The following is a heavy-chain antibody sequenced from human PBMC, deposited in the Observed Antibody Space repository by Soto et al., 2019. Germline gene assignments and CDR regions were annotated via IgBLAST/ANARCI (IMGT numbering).Heavy chain of an antibody. Sequence: QITLKESGPTLVKPTQTLTLTCSFSGFSLSTSDVAVGWIRQPPGKALECLALIYWDDDKRYSPSLKSRLTIANDTSNNQVVLTMAIMDPVDTATYYCAPVWVAAHNCFDPWGQGTLVTVSS. CDR3: APVWVAAHNCFDP. J-gene: IGHJ5*02. D-gene: IGHD2-15*01. V-gene: IGHV2-5*02. CDR2: IYWDDDK. CDR1: GFSLSTSDVA.